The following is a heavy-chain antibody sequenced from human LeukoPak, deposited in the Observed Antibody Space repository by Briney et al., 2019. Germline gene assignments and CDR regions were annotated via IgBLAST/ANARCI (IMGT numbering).Heavy chain of an antibody. Sequence: GGSLRLSCAASGFTFSSYGMHWVRQAPGKGLEWVAFIRYDGSNKYYADSVKGRFTISRDNSKNTLYLQMNSLRAEDTAVYYCAKDTVPAALYYCYYMDVWGKGTTVTVSS. V-gene: IGHV3-30*02. J-gene: IGHJ6*03. CDR3: AKDTVPAALYYCYYMDV. D-gene: IGHD2-2*01. CDR2: IRYDGSNK. CDR1: GFTFSSYG.